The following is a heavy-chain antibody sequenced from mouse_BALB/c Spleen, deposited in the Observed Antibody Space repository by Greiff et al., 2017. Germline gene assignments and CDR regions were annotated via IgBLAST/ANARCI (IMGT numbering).Heavy chain of an antibody. CDR3: ARNNYYGHWYFDV. J-gene: IGHJ1*01. CDR2: IWGGGST. CDR1: GFSLSRYS. V-gene: IGHV2-6-4*01. Sequence: VKLVESGPGLVAPSQSLSITCTVSGFSLSRYSVHWVRQPPGKGLEWLGMIWGGGSTDYNSALKSRLSISKDNSKSQVFLKMNSLQTDDTAMYYCARNNYYGHWYFDVWGAGTTVTVSS. D-gene: IGHD2-1*01.